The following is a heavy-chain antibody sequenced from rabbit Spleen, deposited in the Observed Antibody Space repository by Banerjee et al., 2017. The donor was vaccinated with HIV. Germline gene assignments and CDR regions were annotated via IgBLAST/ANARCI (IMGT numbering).Heavy chain of an antibody. Sequence: QEQLVESGGGLVKPEGSLTLTCKASGFSFSDRDVMCSVRQAPGKELQWIACINTDTGKAVYATCAKGRFTISRTSSTTLTLQMTSLTAADTATHFCARDLGSVVSWNFNLLGPGTLVTVS. D-gene: IGHD1-1*01. J-gene: IGHJ4*01. V-gene: IGHV1S45*01. CDR2: INTDTGKA. CDR3: ARDLGSVVSWNFNL. CDR1: GFSFSDRDV.